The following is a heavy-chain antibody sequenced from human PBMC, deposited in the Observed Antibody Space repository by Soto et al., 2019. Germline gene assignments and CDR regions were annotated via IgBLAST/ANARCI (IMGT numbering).Heavy chain of an antibody. CDR3: GREGQRLAEEDDHQFDGMGV. CDR2: MGAHSGHT. CDR1: GYNFTRFG. D-gene: IGHD3-9*01. J-gene: IGHJ6*02. Sequence: QFQLVQSGAEVKKPGASVKVSCKASGYNFTRFGISWARQAPGHGLEWMGWMGAHSGHTRQAQKFQGRLTLTTDASVDAGDIDVRSLTSGDTGLYYCGREGQRLAEEDDHQFDGMGVWGQGTTVSVSS. V-gene: IGHV1-18*01.